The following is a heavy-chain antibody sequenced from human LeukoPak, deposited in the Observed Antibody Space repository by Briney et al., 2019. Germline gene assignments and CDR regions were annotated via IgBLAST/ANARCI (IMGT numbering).Heavy chain of an antibody. Sequence: GGSLRLSCAASGFTVSSNYMSWVRRAPGKGLEWVSVIYSGGSTYYADSVKGRFTISRDNSKNTLYLQMNSLRAEDTAVYYCARVTRVYGMDVWGQGTTVTVSS. V-gene: IGHV3-53*01. J-gene: IGHJ6*02. CDR3: ARVTRVYGMDV. CDR1: GFTVSSNY. CDR2: IYSGGST.